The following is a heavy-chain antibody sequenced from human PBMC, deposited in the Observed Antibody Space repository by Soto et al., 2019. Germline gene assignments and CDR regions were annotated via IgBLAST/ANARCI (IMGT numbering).Heavy chain of an antibody. CDR2: ISAYNGNT. D-gene: IGHD6-13*01. V-gene: IGHV1-18*04. CDR1: GYTFTIYG. Sequence: VASVKVSCRASGYTFTIYGISWVRQAPGQGLEWMGWISAYNGNTNYAQKIQGRVTMTTDTSKSTAYMELRSLRSDDTAVYYCARRQQQLYCLYYYYGMDVWGQGTTVTVSS. J-gene: IGHJ6*02. CDR3: ARRQQQLYCLYYYYGMDV.